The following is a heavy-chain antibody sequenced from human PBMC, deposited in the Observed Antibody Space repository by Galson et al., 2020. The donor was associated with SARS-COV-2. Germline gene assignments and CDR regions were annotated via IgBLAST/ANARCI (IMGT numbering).Heavy chain of an antibody. Sequence: SETLSLTCAVYGGSFSGYYWSWIRQPPGKGLEWIGEINHSGSTNYNPSLKSRVTISVDTSKNQFSLKLSSVTAADTAVYYCARGKITMVRGVNGYYYYGMDVWGQGTTVTVSS. V-gene: IGHV4-34*01. CDR2: INHSGST. CDR1: GGSFSGYY. CDR3: ARGKITMVRGVNGYYYYGMDV. J-gene: IGHJ6*02. D-gene: IGHD3-10*01.